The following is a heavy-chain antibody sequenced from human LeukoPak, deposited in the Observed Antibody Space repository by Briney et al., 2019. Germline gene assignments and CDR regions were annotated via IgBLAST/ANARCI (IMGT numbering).Heavy chain of an antibody. J-gene: IGHJ5*02. CDR3: ARAFGYCSSTSCYTGDNWFDP. V-gene: IGHV3-21*01. D-gene: IGHD2-2*02. CDR1: GFTFSSYS. Sequence: GGSLRLSCAASGFTFSSYSMNWVRQAPGKGLEWVSSISSSSSYIYYADSVKGRFTISRDNAKNSLHLQMNSLRAEDTAVYYCARAFGYCSSTSCYTGDNWFDPWGQGTLVTVSS. CDR2: ISSSSSYI.